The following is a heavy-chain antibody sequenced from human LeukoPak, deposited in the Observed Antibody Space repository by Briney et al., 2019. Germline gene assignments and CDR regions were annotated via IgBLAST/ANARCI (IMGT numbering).Heavy chain of an antibody. CDR2: IYYSGST. CDR1: GGSISSYY. J-gene: IGHJ5*02. D-gene: IGHD3-10*01. CDR3: ARGGYYGSGNDFRFDP. Sequence: SETLSLTCTVSGGSISSYYWSWIRQPPGKGLEGIGYIYYSGSTNYNPSLKSRVTISVDTSKNQFSLKLSSVTAADTAAYYCARGGYYGSGNDFRFDPWGQGTLVTVSS. V-gene: IGHV4-59*01.